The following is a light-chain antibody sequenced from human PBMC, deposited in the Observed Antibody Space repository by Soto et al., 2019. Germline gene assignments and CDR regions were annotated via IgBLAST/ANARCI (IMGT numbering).Light chain of an antibody. V-gene: IGLV2-14*01. CDR3: GSYTSTDTPFV. CDR2: EVS. Sequence: QSALAQPSSVSGSPGQSITISCTGTSTDVGGYNYVSWYQHHQGKGPKLIIYEVSSRPSGVSDRFSGSKSGNKASLIIANLEAEDDSDYYCGSYTSTDTPFVFGTGTKVTVL. CDR1: STDVGGYNY. J-gene: IGLJ1*01.